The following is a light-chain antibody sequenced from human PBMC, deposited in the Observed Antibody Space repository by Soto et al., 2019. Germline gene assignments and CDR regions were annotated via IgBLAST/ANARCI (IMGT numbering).Light chain of an antibody. CDR3: LQHKSYQWT. CDR2: AAS. Sequence: DIQMTQSPSAMSASVGDIVIITFRSSQPISNYLAWFQQKPGQAPKRLIYAASTLQSGVPSRFGGSGSGTEFSLTIDTLEPEDFATYFCLQHKSYQWTFGQGTKVDIK. V-gene: IGKV1-17*03. J-gene: IGKJ1*01. CDR1: QPISNY.